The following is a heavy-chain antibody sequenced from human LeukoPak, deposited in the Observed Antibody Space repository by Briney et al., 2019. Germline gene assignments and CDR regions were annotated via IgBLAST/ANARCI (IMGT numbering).Heavy chain of an antibody. CDR1: GYTFTGFY. D-gene: IGHD2-21*02. J-gene: IGHJ4*02. CDR2: INPYTGET. Sequence: ASVKVSCKASGYTFTGFYFHWVRQAPGQGLEWMGWINPYTGETKYAQNFQGRVSITRDTSITTAHMDLSSLTSDDTAVYFCAREGPDRGSQTADYWGQGTLVTVSS. CDR3: AREGPDRGSQTADY. V-gene: IGHV1-2*02.